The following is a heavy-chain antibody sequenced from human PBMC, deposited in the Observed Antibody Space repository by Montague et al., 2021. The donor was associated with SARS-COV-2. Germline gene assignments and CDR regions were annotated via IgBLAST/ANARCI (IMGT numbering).Heavy chain of an antibody. CDR2: INHSGST. CDR1: GGSFSGYY. J-gene: IGHJ6*02. CDR3: ARVRAVPAAMRIFSLGRSYYGMDV. Sequence: SETLSLTCAVYGGSFSGYYWSWIRQPPGKGLEWIGEINHSGSTNYNPSLKSRVTISVDTPKNQFSLKLSSVTAVDTAVYYCARVRAVPAAMRIFSLGRSYYGMDVWGQGTTVTVSS. V-gene: IGHV4-34*01. D-gene: IGHD2-2*01.